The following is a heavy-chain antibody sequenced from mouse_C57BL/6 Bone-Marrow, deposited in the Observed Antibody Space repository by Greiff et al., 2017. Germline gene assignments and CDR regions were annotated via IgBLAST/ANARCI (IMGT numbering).Heavy chain of an antibody. CDR2: ISDGGSYT. Sequence: EVKLVESGGGLVKPGGSLKLSCAASGFTFSSYAMSWVRQTPGKRLEWVATISDGGSYTYYPDNVKGRFTISRDNAKNNLYLQMSHLKSEDTAMYYCARVLYYGLDYWGQGTTLTVSS. D-gene: IGHD1-1*01. V-gene: IGHV5-4*03. CDR3: ARVLYYGLDY. CDR1: GFTFSSYA. J-gene: IGHJ2*01.